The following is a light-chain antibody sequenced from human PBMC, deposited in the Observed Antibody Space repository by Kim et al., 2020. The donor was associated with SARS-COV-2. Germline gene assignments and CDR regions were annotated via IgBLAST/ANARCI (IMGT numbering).Light chain of an antibody. V-gene: IGLV2-14*03. CDR1: SSDGGYYNP. CDR3: SSHTTSSTYV. CDR2: DVS. Sequence: GQSITISCTGTSSDGGYYNPVSWYQQHPGKAPKLIIYDVSERPSGVSNRYSGSQSGNTASLTISGLRADDEADYYCSSHTTSSTYVFGSGTQLTVL. J-gene: IGLJ1*01.